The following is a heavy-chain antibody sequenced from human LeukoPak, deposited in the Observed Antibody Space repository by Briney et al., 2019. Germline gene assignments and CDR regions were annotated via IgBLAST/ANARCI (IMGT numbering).Heavy chain of an antibody. J-gene: IGHJ6*04. CDR3: ARGPVGRSGYSDV. Sequence: EASVEVSCKASGYTFTSYGISWVRHAPGQGLAWMGWISAYNGNTNYAQKLQGRVTMTTDTSTSTAYMELRSLRSDDTAVYYCARGPVGRSGYSDVWGKGTTVTVSS. CDR2: ISAYNGNT. D-gene: IGHD3-3*01. V-gene: IGHV1-18*01. CDR1: GYTFTSYG.